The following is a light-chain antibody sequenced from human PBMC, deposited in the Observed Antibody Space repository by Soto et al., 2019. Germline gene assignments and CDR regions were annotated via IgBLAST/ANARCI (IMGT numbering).Light chain of an antibody. J-gene: IGLJ1*01. Sequence: QSALTQPASVSGAPGQSITISCTGTSSDVGGYDYVSWYQLHPGTAPKLMVFEDRNRPSGVSYRFSGSKSGNTASLTISGPQAEDEDDYFCSEYSLSTAYLFGTGTKLTVL. CDR2: EDR. CDR1: SSDVGGYDY. CDR3: SEYSLSTAYL. V-gene: IGLV2-14*01.